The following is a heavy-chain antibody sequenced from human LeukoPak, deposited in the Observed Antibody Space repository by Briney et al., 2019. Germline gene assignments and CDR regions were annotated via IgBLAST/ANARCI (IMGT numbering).Heavy chain of an antibody. D-gene: IGHD5-12*01. CDR1: GYTFTSYY. Sequence: GASVKVSCKASGYTFTSYYMHWVRQAPGQGLEWMGIINPSGGSTSYAQKFQGRVTMTRDMSTSTVYLELRSLRSDDTAVYYCAASGYDPGHWGQGTLVTVSS. V-gene: IGHV1-46*01. CDR2: INPSGGST. J-gene: IGHJ4*02. CDR3: AASGYDPGH.